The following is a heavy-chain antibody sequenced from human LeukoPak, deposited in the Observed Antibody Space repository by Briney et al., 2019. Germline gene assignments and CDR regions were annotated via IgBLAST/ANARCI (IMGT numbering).Heavy chain of an antibody. V-gene: IGHV3-23*01. CDR3: AKDDCSGGRCYPLGS. CDR2: ITGGGGNT. D-gene: IGHD2-15*01. CDR1: GVTFSSYA. J-gene: IGHJ5*02. Sequence: GGSLRLSCAASGVTFSSYAMSWVRQPPGRGLEWVSTITGGGGNTYSAYSVKGRFAISRDNSENTLYLQMNSLRAEDTAVYYCAKDDCSGGRCYPLGSWGQGTLVTVSS.